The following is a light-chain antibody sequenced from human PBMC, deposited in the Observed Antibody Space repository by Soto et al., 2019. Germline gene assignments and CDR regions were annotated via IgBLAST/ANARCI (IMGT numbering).Light chain of an antibody. J-gene: IGKJ1*01. CDR3: QKYNSAPLT. Sequence: DIKMTQSPSSLSASVGDRVTITCRASQGISNYIAWYQQKPGKVPKLLIYAASTLQSGVPSRFSGSGSGTDFTLTISRLQPEDVASYYCQKYNSAPLTFGQGTKVEIK. V-gene: IGKV1-27*01. CDR2: AAS. CDR1: QGISNY.